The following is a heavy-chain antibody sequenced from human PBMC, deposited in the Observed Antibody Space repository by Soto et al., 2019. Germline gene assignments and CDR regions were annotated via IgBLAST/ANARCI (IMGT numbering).Heavy chain of an antibody. J-gene: IGHJ4*02. V-gene: IGHV1-46*01. Sequence: QVQLVQSGAEVKKPGASVKVSCKASGYIFTSYYMHWMRQAPGQGLEWMVIINPSGGSTSYAQRCKGRVTTTRDTSTSTVYMELSSLRSEDTAVYYCARDSQGVVLFDYWGQGTLVTVS. D-gene: IGHD2-15*01. CDR1: GYIFTSYY. CDR2: INPSGGST. CDR3: ARDSQGVVLFDY.